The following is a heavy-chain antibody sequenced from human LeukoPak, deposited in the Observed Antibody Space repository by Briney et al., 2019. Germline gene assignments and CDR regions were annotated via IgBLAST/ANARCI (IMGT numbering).Heavy chain of an antibody. CDR1: GYTFTSYG. CDR2: ISAYNGNT. V-gene: IGHV1-18*01. D-gene: IGHD4-17*01. Sequence: ASVKVSCKASGYTFTSYGISWVRQAPGQGLEWMGWISAYNGNTNYAQKLQGRVTMTTDTSTSTAYMELRSLRSEDTAVYYCVTVTTFLYYSLWGQGTLVTVSS. J-gene: IGHJ4*02. CDR3: VTVTTFLYYSL.